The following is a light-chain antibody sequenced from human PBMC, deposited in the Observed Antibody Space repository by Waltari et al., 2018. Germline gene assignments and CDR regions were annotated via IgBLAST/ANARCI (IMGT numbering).Light chain of an antibody. Sequence: LLTQSPVSLSASVGDTVTLTCRASEDVRSYLAWVQQKPGRAPNLLIFGVSTLQSGVPSRFSGAGYGTDFTLTISGLQPEDSATYYCQHLVRYPLSFGGGTKVEIK. CDR2: GVS. V-gene: IGKV1-9*01. CDR1: EDVRSY. J-gene: IGKJ4*01. CDR3: QHLVRYPLS.